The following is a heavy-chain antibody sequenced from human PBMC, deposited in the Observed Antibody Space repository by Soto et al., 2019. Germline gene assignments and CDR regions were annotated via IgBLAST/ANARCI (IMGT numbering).Heavy chain of an antibody. CDR1: GFTFSSYG. Sequence: QVQLVESGGGVVQPGRSLRLSCAASGFTFSSYGMHWVRQAPGKGLEWVAVIWYDGSNKYYADSVKGRFTISRDNSKNTLYLQMNSLRAEDTAVYYCARFQGGWRGYSPLVEWGQGTLVTVSS. V-gene: IGHV3-33*01. CDR2: IWYDGSNK. J-gene: IGHJ4*02. CDR3: ARFQGGWRGYSPLVE. D-gene: IGHD3-3*01.